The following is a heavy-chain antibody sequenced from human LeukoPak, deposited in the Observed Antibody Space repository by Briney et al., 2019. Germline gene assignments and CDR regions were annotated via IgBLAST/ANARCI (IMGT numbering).Heavy chain of an antibody. CDR1: GFTFSSYA. Sequence: PGGSLRLSCAASGFTFSSYAMHWVRQAPGKGLEWVAVISYDGSNKYYADSVKGRFTISRDNSKNTLYLQMNSLRAEDTAVYYCARGPGILGFFDYWGQGTLVTVSS. V-gene: IGHV3-30*14. CDR3: ARGPGILGFFDY. D-gene: IGHD6-13*01. CDR2: ISYDGSNK. J-gene: IGHJ4*02.